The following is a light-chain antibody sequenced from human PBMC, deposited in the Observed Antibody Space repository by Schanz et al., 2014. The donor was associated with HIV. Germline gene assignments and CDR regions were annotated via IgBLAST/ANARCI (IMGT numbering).Light chain of an antibody. J-gene: IGKJ2*01. CDR1: QSISNW. CDR2: EAS. V-gene: IGKV1-5*01. CDR3: QQCDSYPYT. Sequence: DIQMTQSPSTLSASVGDRVTISCRASQSISNWLTWYQQKPGKAPDLLIYEASILETGVPSRFSGSRSGTEFTLTISSLQPDDFATYYCQQCDSYPYTFGQGTKLDIK.